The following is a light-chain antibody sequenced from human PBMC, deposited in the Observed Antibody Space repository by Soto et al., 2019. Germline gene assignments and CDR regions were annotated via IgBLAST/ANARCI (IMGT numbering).Light chain of an antibody. V-gene: IGKV1-5*03. J-gene: IGKJ1*01. Sequence: DIQMTQSPSTLSASVGDRVTITCRASQSISNWLAWYQQKPGKVPKLLIYKASTLESGVPLRFSGSASGTEFTLTISSLQPDDFATYYCQRYDSFRTFGQGTTVEIK. CDR2: KAS. CDR1: QSISNW. CDR3: QRYDSFRT.